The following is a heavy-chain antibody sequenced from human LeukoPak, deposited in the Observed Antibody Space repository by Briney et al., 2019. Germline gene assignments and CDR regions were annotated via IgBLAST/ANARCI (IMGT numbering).Heavy chain of an antibody. J-gene: IGHJ4*02. CDR2: IYYSGTT. V-gene: IGHV4-31*03. D-gene: IGHD3-10*01. CDR1: GGSISSGGYY. Sequence: TLSLTCPVSGGSISSGGYYWSWIRQHPGKGLAWIGYIYYSGTTYYSPSLKSRPIISVYTSKNQFSLNLSSVTAADTAVYYCARDSRGPGRVDYWGQGNRVTVSS. CDR3: ARDSRGPGRVDY.